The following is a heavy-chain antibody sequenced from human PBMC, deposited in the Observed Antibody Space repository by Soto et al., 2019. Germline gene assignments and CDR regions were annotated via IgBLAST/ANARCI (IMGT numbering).Heavy chain of an antibody. D-gene: IGHD6-6*01. CDR2: IIPIFGTA. J-gene: IGHJ5*02. Sequence: QVQLVQSGAEVKKPGSSVKVSCKASGGTFSSYAISWVRQAPGQGLEWMGGIIPIFGTANYAQKFQGRVTITADESTSTAYMELSSLRSEDTAVYYCARDLHSSSLGEYNWFDPWGQGTLVTVSS. V-gene: IGHV1-69*12. CDR3: ARDLHSSSLGEYNWFDP. CDR1: GGTFSSYA.